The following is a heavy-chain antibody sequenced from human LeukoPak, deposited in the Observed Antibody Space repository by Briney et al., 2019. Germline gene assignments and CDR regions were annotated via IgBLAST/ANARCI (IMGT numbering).Heavy chain of an antibody. D-gene: IGHD3-22*01. CDR3: ARDYDSSGYYTDAFDI. J-gene: IGHJ3*02. Sequence: GASVKVSCKASGYTFTSYYMHWVRQAPGQGLEWMGIINPSGGSTSYAQKFQGRVTMTRDMSTSTVYMELSSLRSEDTAVYYCARDYDSSGYYTDAFDIWGQGTMVTVSS. CDR2: INPSGGST. V-gene: IGHV1-46*01. CDR1: GYTFTSYY.